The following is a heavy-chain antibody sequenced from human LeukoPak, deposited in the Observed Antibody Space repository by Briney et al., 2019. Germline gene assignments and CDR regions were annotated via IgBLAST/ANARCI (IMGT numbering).Heavy chain of an antibody. Sequence: QPGRSLRLSCAASGFTFSSYAMHWVRQAPGKGLEWVAVILYDGSNKYYADSVKGRFTISRDNSKNTLYLQMNSLRAEDTAVYYCARDKYSGYGGGGGFDYWGQGTLVTVSS. J-gene: IGHJ4*02. V-gene: IGHV3-30*04. CDR3: ARDKYSGYGGGGGFDY. CDR1: GFTFSSYA. CDR2: ILYDGSNK. D-gene: IGHD5-12*01.